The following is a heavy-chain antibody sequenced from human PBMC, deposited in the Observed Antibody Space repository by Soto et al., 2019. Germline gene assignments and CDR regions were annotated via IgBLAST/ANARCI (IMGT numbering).Heavy chain of an antibody. D-gene: IGHD2-15*01. CDR3: GRHLGCSGGSCYSDY. CDR1: GGSISSSSYY. Sequence: ETLSLTCTVSGGSISSSSYYWGWIRQPPGKGLEWIGSIYYSGSTYYNPSLKSRVTISVDTSKNQFSLKLSSVTAADTAVYYCGRHLGCSGGSCYSDYWGQGTLVTVPQ. CDR2: IYYSGST. V-gene: IGHV4-39*01. J-gene: IGHJ4*02.